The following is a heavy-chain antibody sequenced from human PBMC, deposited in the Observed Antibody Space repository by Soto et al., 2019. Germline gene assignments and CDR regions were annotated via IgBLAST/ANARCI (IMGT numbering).Heavy chain of an antibody. CDR3: ARVVGGGDIAVAGAIDY. CDR1: GGSVSSGSYH. Sequence: QVQLQESGPGLVKPSETLSLTCTVSGGSVSSGSYHWSWIRQPPGKGLEYIGYIYYSGSTNYNPSLKSRVTISVDTSKNQFSLKLGSVTAADTAMYYCARVVGGGDIAVAGAIDYWGQGTLVTVSS. D-gene: IGHD6-19*01. CDR2: IYYSGST. V-gene: IGHV4-61*01. J-gene: IGHJ4*02.